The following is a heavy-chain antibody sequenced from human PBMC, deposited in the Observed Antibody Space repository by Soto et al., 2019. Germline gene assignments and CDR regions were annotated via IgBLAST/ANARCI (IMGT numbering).Heavy chain of an antibody. CDR3: ARFQAGVGRPRDCRAGSGFRYCSTVSGFLVTRSSDL. CDR2: IKQDGSER. J-gene: IGHJ2*01. V-gene: IGHV3-7*01. D-gene: IGHD2-15*01. Sequence: APGKGLEWVANIKQDGSERYYVDWVKGRFTSSRDNAKNSLYLQMNSLRAEDTAVYYRARFQAGVGRPRDCRAGSGFRYCSTVSGFLVTRSSDL.